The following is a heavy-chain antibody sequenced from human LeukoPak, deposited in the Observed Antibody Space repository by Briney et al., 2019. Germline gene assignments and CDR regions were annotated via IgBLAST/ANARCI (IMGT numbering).Heavy chain of an antibody. CDR3: AKVDQIQLSRDY. J-gene: IGHJ4*02. Sequence: PGGSLRLSCAASGFTFSSYAMRWVRQAPGKGLEWVSAISGSGGSTYYADSVKGRFTISRDNSKNTLYLQMNSLRAEDTAVYYCAKVDQIQLSRDYWGQGTLVTVSS. CDR2: ISGSGGST. D-gene: IGHD5-18*01. V-gene: IGHV3-23*01. CDR1: GFTFSSYA.